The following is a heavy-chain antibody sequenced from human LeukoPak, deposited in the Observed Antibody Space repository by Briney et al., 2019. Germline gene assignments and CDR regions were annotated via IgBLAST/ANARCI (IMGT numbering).Heavy chain of an antibody. V-gene: IGHV1-2*02. CDR3: ARDNRHGYNWNWFDP. D-gene: IGHD1-1*01. CDR2: INPNSGGT. CDR1: GYTFTGYY. Sequence: ASVKVSCKASGYTFTGYYMHWVRQAPGQGLEWMGWINPNSGGTNYALKFQGRVTMTRDRSISTAYMELSRLRSDDTAVYYCARDNRHGYNWNWFDPWGQGTLVTVSS. J-gene: IGHJ5*02.